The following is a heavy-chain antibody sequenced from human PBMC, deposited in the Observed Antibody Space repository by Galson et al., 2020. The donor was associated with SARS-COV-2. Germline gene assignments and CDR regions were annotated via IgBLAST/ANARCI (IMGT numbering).Heavy chain of an antibody. CDR2: IYYDGNT. CDR1: GGSISSSSYY. J-gene: IGHJ4*02. V-gene: IGHV4-39*01. Sequence: SETLSLTCSVSGGSISSSSYYWGWIRQPPGKGLEWIGSIYYDGNTYYNPSLRSRVTISVDTSKNQFSLRLKSVTAADTAVYYRARPYTGTYFDPLGQGTVVTVSS. D-gene: IGHD1-26*01. CDR3: ARPYTGTYFDP.